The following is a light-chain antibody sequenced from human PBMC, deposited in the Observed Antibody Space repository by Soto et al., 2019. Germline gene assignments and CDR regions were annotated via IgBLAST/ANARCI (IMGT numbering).Light chain of an antibody. J-gene: IGLJ2*01. CDR1: SFNIGTNS. V-gene: IGLV1-47*01. CDR3: AAWDDSLSVDVL. Sequence: QSVLTQPPSASGTPGQRVTISCSGSSFNIGTNSISWYQHLPGTAPKLLIYRDNQRPSGVPDRFSGSKSGTSASLAISGLRSEDEGDYYCAAWDDSLSVDVLFGGGTKLTVL. CDR2: RDN.